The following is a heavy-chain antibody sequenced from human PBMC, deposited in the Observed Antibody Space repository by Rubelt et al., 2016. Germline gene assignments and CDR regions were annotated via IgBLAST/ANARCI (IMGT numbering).Heavy chain of an antibody. CDR1: EFSFSSYS. Sequence: EVQLVESGGTLVKPGGSLRLSCAASEFSFSSYSMNWVRQAPGKGLEWVSSISSSSSYIYYAESVKGRFTISRDNAKKSLYLQMNSLRVEDTAVYHCASRSSGAISAFDRWGQGTQVTVSS. CDR3: ASRSSGAISAFDR. J-gene: IGHJ5*02. V-gene: IGHV3-21*01. CDR2: ISSSSSYI. D-gene: IGHD6-19*01.